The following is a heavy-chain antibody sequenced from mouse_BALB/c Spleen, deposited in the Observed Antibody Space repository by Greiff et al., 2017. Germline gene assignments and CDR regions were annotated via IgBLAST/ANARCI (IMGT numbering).Heavy chain of an antibody. J-gene: IGHJ4*01. Sequence: QVQLQQSGAELARPGASVKLSCKASGYTFTSYWMQWVKQRPGQGLEWIGAIYPGDGDTRYTQKFKGKATLTADKSSSTAYMQLSSLASEDSAVYYCARLGNYVLDYWGQGTSVTVSA. V-gene: IGHV1-87*01. CDR3: ARLGNYVLDY. D-gene: IGHD2-1*01. CDR2: IYPGDGDT. CDR1: GYTFTSYW.